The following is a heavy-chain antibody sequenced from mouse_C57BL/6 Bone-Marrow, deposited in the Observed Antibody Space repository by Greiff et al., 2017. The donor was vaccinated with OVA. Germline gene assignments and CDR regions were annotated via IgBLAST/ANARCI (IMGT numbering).Heavy chain of an antibody. Sequence: QVQLQQPGAELVKPGASVKLSCKASGYTFTSYWMQWVKQRPGQGLEWIGEIDPSDSYTNYNQKFKGKATLTVDTSSSTAYMQLSSLTSEDSAVYYCARWITTVVWDYWGQGTTLTVSS. J-gene: IGHJ2*01. CDR3: ARWITTVVWDY. CDR1: GYTFTSYW. D-gene: IGHD1-1*01. CDR2: IDPSDSYT. V-gene: IGHV1-50*01.